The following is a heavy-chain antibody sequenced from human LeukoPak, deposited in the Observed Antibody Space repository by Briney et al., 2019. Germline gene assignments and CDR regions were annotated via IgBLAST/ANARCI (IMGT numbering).Heavy chain of an antibody. CDR2: IIPIFGTA. Sequence: ASVKVSCKASGGTFSSYAISWVRQAPGQGLEWMGGIIPIFGTANYAQKFQGRATITTDESTSTAYMELSSLRSEDTAVYYCATVPGYYYDSSGYLTPDYWGQGTLVTVSS. CDR1: GGTFSSYA. J-gene: IGHJ4*02. D-gene: IGHD3-22*01. CDR3: ATVPGYYYDSSGYLTPDY. V-gene: IGHV1-69*05.